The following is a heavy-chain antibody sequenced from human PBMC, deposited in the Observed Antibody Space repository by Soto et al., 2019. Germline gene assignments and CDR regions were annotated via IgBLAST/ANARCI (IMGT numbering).Heavy chain of an antibody. D-gene: IGHD6-6*01. CDR2: TFYRSKWYS. CDR1: GDSVSSNSGA. V-gene: IGHV6-1*01. CDR3: ARDGGGYSTSFAMDV. Sequence: SQTLSLTCAISGDSVSSNSGAWSWIRQSPSRGLEWLGRTFYRSKWYSDYAASLRGRITINSDTSKNQFSLQLNSVTPEDTAIYFCARDGGGYSTSFAMDVWGQGTPVTVSS. J-gene: IGHJ6*02.